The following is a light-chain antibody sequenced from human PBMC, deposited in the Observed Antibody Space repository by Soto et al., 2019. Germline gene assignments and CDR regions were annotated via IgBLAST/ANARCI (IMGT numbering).Light chain of an antibody. Sequence: QSAPTQPASVSGSTGQSITISCTGTSSDIGLNNYVSWYQQHPGKTPALIIYAVTYRHSGVSSRFSGSKSGDTAPLTISGLRSEGGADYYCTSQADIRRVVFGGGTKLTVL. CDR2: AVT. V-gene: IGLV2-14*03. CDR3: TSQADIRRVV. J-gene: IGLJ2*01. CDR1: SSDIGLNNY.